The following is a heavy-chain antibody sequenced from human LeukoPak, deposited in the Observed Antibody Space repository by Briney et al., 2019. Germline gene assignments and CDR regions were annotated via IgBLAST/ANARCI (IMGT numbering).Heavy chain of an antibody. D-gene: IGHD2-15*01. V-gene: IGHV1-2*02. Sequence: ASVKVSCKTTGYIFTGHHVHWVRQAPGQSLEWLGWINPHSGDTNYAQTFQGRVAMTRDTSINTAYMELSRLTSDDTAVYYCAKALSQDLINWFDPWGQGTLVTVSS. CDR3: AKALSQDLINWFDP. CDR2: INPHSGDT. J-gene: IGHJ5*02. CDR1: GYIFTGHH.